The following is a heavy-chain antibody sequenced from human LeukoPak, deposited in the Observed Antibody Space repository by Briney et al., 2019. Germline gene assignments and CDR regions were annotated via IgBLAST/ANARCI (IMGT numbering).Heavy chain of an antibody. D-gene: IGHD3-10*01. CDR3: RGPLW. V-gene: IGHV3-72*01. CDR2: TRNKANSYTT. J-gene: IGHJ4*02. CDR1: GFTFSDHY. Sequence: PGGSLRLSCAASGFTFSDHYMDWVRQAGGKGLEWVGRTRNKANSYTTEYAPSVKGRFTISTDDSKNSLYLQMNSLKTEDTAVYYCRGPLWWGQGTLVTVSS.